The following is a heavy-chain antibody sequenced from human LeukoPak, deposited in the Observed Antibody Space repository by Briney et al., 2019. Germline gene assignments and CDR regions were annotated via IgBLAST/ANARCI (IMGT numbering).Heavy chain of an antibody. CDR2: IKQDGSEK. Sequence: GGSLRLSCAASGFCLSSYWMTWVRQTPGKGLEWVANIKQDGSEKYYLDSVKGRFTISRDNAKISVYLQMNSLRAEDTAVYYCAREDYYGSGNYVAWGGAFDVWGQGTTVIVSS. V-gene: IGHV3-7*01. D-gene: IGHD3-10*01. CDR3: AREDYYGSGNYVAWGGAFDV. J-gene: IGHJ3*01. CDR1: GFCLSSYW.